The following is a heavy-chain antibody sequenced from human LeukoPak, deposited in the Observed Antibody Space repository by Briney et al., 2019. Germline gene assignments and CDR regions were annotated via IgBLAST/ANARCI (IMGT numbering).Heavy chain of an antibody. CDR3: ARGVDIGYYASSGYYDY. Sequence: SETLSLTCTVSGGSISSSSYYWGWIRQPPGKGLEWIGSIYYSGSTYYNPSLKSRVTISVDTSKNQFSLKLSSVTAADTAVYYCARGVDIGYYASSGYYDYWGQGTLVTVSS. CDR2: IYYSGST. CDR1: GGSISSSSYY. D-gene: IGHD3-22*01. V-gene: IGHV4-39*07. J-gene: IGHJ4*02.